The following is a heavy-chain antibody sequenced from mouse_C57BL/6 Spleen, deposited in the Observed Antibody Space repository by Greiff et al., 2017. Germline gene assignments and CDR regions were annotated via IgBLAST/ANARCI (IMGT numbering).Heavy chain of an antibody. CDR1: GYTFTSYW. CDR3: ARGAHYYGSSYVPYFDY. V-gene: IGHV1-50*01. D-gene: IGHD1-1*01. J-gene: IGHJ2*01. Sequence: VQLQQPGAELVKPGASVKLSCKASGYTFTSYWMQWVKQRPGQGLEWIGEIDPSDSYTTYNQKFKGKATLTVDTSSSTAYMQLSSLTSEDSAVYYCARGAHYYGSSYVPYFDYWGQGTTLTVSS. CDR2: IDPSDSYT.